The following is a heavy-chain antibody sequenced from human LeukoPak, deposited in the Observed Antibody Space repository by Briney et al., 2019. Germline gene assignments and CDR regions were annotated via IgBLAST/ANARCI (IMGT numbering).Heavy chain of an antibody. J-gene: IGHJ4*02. Sequence: ASVKVSCKASGGTFSTYAISWVRQAPGQGLEWMGGIIPIFATASYAQKFQDRVTITADESTSTAYMELSSLRSEDTAVYYCATTGSDSSEYDYWGQGTLVTVSS. CDR1: GGTFSTYA. CDR3: ATTGSDSSEYDY. CDR2: IIPIFATA. V-gene: IGHV1-69*13. D-gene: IGHD1-1*01.